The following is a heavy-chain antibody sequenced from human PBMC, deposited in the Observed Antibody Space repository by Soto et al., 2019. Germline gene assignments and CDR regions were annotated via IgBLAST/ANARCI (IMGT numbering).Heavy chain of an antibody. Sequence: EVQLLESGGGLVQPGGSLRLSCAASGFTFSNSAMSWVRQAPGKGLQWVSAISGSGASTYYVDSVKGRFTISRDNSKNTLYLQMNSLRAEDTAVYYCAKYQGVSSGYTDDYWGQGTLVTVSS. CDR1: GFTFSNSA. CDR3: AKYQGVSSGYTDDY. CDR2: ISGSGAST. D-gene: IGHD6-19*01. J-gene: IGHJ4*02. V-gene: IGHV3-23*01.